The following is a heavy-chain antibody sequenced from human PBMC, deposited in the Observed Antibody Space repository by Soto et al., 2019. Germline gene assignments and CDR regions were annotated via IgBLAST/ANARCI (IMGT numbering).Heavy chain of an antibody. J-gene: IGHJ1*01. V-gene: IGHV4-59*01. D-gene: IGHD2-15*01. CDR3: ARGVLGYCSGGRCFAEYFQH. Sequence: SETLSLTCTVSGGSIGSYYWSWIRQPPGKGLEWIGYIYYSGSTNYNPSLKSRVTISVDTSKNQFSLKLSSVTAADTAVYYCARGVLGYCSGGRCFAEYFQHWGQGTLVTVSS. CDR1: GGSIGSYY. CDR2: IYYSGST.